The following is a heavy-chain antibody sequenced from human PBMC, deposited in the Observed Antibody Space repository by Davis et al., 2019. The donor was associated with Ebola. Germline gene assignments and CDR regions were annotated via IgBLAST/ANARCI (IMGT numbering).Heavy chain of an antibody. CDR1: GYTFSTYA. CDR3: ARGGITMTVVPRDYYYGLDV. D-gene: IGHD3-22*01. J-gene: IGHJ6*02. V-gene: IGHV1-3*01. Sequence: AASVKVSCKASGYTFSTYAMHWVRQAPGQRLEWMGWINAGNGNTKYSQKFQGRVTMTRDTSTSTAYMEINRLSSDDTAVYFCARGGITMTVVPRDYYYGLDVWGQGTTVTVSS. CDR2: INAGNGNT.